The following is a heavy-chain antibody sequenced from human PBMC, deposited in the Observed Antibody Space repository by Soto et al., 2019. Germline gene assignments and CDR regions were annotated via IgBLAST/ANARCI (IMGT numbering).Heavy chain of an antibody. Sequence: GASVKVSCKASGYTFSNYGISWVRQAPGQGLEWMGWISAYNGNIKFAQKVQGRVTMTTDTFTSTAYMELRSLRSDDTAVYYCARRPRDFDYWGQGTLVTVSS. J-gene: IGHJ4*02. V-gene: IGHV1-18*01. CDR2: ISAYNGNI. CDR3: ARRPRDFDY. CDR1: GYTFSNYG.